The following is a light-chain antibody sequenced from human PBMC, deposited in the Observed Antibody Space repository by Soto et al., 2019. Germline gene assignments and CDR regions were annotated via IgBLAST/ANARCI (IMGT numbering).Light chain of an antibody. CDR1: QSVSSN. J-gene: IGKJ1*01. CDR3: QQYNDWPLT. V-gene: IGKV3-15*01. Sequence: DTVMTQSPAALSVSLGERITLSCRASQSVSSNLAWYQQKPGQAPRLLIYGAFTRATGIPARFSGSGSGTEFTLTINSLQSEDFAIYNCQQYNDWPLTFGQGTKVDIK. CDR2: GAF.